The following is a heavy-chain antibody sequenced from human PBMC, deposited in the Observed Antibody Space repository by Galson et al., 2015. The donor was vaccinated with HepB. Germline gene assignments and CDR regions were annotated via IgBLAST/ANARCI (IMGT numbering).Heavy chain of an antibody. CDR1: GYSFTNYW. V-gene: IGHV5-51*01. D-gene: IGHD3-10*01. CDR2: IYPTDSDT. J-gene: IGHJ4*02. CDR3: ARHGAWDLFIDS. Sequence: QSGAEVKKPGESLEISCKASGYSFTNYWIGWVRQMPGKGLEWMGIIYPTDSDTRYNPSFQGQVTISADKSISTTYLHWTSLKASDTAIYYCARHGAWDLFIDSWGQGTLVTVSS.